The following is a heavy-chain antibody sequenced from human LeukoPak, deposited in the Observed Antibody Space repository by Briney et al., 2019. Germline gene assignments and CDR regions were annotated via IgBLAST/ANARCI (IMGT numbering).Heavy chain of an antibody. J-gene: IGHJ2*01. CDR2: IYYSGST. Sequence: SETLSLTCTVSSGSISSYYWSWIRQPPGKGLEWIGYIYYSGSTNYNPSLKSRVTISVDTSKNQFSLKLSSVTAADTAVYYCARDRAYCSGGSCYPDWYFDLWGRGTLVTVSS. CDR1: SGSISSYY. CDR3: ARDRAYCSGGSCYPDWYFDL. D-gene: IGHD2-15*01. V-gene: IGHV4-59*01.